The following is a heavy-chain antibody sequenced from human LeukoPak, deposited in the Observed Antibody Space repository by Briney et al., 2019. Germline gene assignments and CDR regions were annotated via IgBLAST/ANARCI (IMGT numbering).Heavy chain of an antibody. CDR1: GFTFSSYL. V-gene: IGHV3-74*01. J-gene: IGHJ4*02. Sequence: PSGGSLRLSGAASGFTFSSYLMHWVRQAPGQWLVWVSHINSDGSITNYADSVKGRFTISRDNTKNTLYLQMNSLRADDTAVYYCARDLSPVVRASPMGYWGQGTPVTVSS. D-gene: IGHD3-10*01. CDR2: INSDGSIT. CDR3: ARDLSPVVRASPMGY.